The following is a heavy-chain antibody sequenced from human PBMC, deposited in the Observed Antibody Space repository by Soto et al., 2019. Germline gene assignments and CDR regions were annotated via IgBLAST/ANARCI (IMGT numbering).Heavy chain of an antibody. J-gene: IGHJ5*02. CDR3: ARDGGRDCSGGSCYFNWFDP. D-gene: IGHD2-15*01. V-gene: IGHV1-69*12. CDR2: IIPIFGTA. Sequence: VQLVQSGAEVKKPGSSVKVSCKASGGTFSSYAISWVRQAPGQGLEWMGGIIPIFGTANYAQKFQGSVTITADESTSTAYMELSSLRSEDTAVYYCARDGGRDCSGGSCYFNWFDPWGQGTLVTVSS. CDR1: GGTFSSYA.